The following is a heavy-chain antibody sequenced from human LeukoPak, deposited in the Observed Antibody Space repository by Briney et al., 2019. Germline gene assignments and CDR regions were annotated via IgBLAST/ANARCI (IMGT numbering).Heavy chain of an antibody. Sequence: SGGSLRLSCAASGFTFSAYSMNWVRQAPGKGLEWVASISFDGSEKYYRDSVKGRFTISRDNSKNTVSLQMNSLRPEDTAVYYCARSPGPAAVAFDYWGQGTLVTVSS. CDR1: GFTFSAYS. CDR2: ISFDGSEK. CDR3: ARSPGPAAVAFDY. D-gene: IGHD6-13*01. J-gene: IGHJ4*02. V-gene: IGHV3-30*03.